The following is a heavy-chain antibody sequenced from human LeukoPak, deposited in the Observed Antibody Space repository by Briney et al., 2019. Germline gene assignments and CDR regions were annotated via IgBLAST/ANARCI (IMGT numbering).Heavy chain of an antibody. D-gene: IGHD3-10*01. Sequence: PGGSLRLSCAASGFTFSSYGMHWVRQAPGKGLEWVAVIWYDGSNKYYADSVKGRFTISRDNSKNTLYLQMNSLRAEDTAVYYCARSLVGSGSYYNADYWGQGTLVTVSS. CDR2: IWYDGSNK. V-gene: IGHV3-33*01. CDR1: GFTFSSYG. J-gene: IGHJ4*02. CDR3: ARSLVGSGSYYNADY.